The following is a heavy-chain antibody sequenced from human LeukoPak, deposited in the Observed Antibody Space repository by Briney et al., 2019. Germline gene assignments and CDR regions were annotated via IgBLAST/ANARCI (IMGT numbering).Heavy chain of an antibody. CDR3: ARGSYYYDSSGYSAVAPNYYYYYVDV. D-gene: IGHD3-22*01. J-gene: IGHJ6*03. CDR1: GGSISSSSYY. CDR2: IYYSGST. Sequence: SETLSLTCTVSGGSISSSSYYWGWIRQPPGKGLEWIGSIYYSGSTYYNPSLKSRVTISVDRSKNQFSLKLSSVTAADTAVYYCARGSYYYDSSGYSAVAPNYYYYYVDVWGKGTTVTVSS. V-gene: IGHV4-39*07.